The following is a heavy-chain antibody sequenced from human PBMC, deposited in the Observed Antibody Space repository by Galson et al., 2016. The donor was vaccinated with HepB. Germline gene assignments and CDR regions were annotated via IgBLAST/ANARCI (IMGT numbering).Heavy chain of an antibody. CDR1: GYNFISYA. V-gene: IGHV1-3*01. CDR2: ISAGIGST. J-gene: IGHJ6*02. Sequence: SVKVSCKASGYNFISYAIHWVRQAPGQRLEWMGWISAGIGSTKYSQKLQGRVTITRDTSASTVYMELSSLRSEDTALYFCARPRDYYYYYAMDVWGQGTTVTVSS. CDR3: ARPRDYYYYYAMDV.